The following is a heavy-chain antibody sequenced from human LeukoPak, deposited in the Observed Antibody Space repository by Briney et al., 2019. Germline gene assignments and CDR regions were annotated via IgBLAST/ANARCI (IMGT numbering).Heavy chain of an antibody. D-gene: IGHD3-10*01. CDR3: ARRSWIYDGGPGITMVRGDPTNLRAFDI. J-gene: IGHJ3*02. Sequence: PSETLSLTCAVYGGSFSGYYWSWIRQPPGKGLEWIGEINHSGSTNYNPSLKSRVTISVDTSKNQFSLKLSSVTAADTAVYYCARRSWIYDGGPGITMVRGDPTNLRAFDIWGQGTMVTVSS. V-gene: IGHV4-34*01. CDR1: GGSFSGYY. CDR2: INHSGST.